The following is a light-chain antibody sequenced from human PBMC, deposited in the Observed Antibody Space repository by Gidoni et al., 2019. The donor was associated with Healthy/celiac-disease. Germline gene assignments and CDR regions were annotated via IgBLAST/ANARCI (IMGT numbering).Light chain of an antibody. J-gene: IGKJ1*01. V-gene: IGKV3-15*01. Sequence: EIVMTQSPATLSVSPGESATLSCRASQSVSSNLAWYQQKPGQAPRLLIYGESTRATGIPARCSGSGYGKEFTLTISSLQYEDFAVYYCQQYNNWPPGTFGQGTKVEIK. CDR1: QSVSSN. CDR3: QQYNNWPPGT. CDR2: GES.